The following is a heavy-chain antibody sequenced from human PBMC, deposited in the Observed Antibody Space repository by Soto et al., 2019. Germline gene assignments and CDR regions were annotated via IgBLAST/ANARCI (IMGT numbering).Heavy chain of an antibody. CDR3: ALSFHSSRPSRAFDI. Sequence: ASVKVSCKASGYTFTSYGISWVRQAPGQGLEWMGWISAYNGNTNYAQKLQGRVTMTTDTSTSTAYMELRSLRSDDTAVYYCALSFHSSRPSRAFDIWGQGTMVTVSS. CDR1: GYTFTSYG. D-gene: IGHD6-19*01. J-gene: IGHJ3*02. V-gene: IGHV1-18*01. CDR2: ISAYNGNT.